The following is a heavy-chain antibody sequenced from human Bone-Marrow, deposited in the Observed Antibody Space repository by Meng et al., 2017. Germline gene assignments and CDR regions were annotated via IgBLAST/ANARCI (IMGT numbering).Heavy chain of an antibody. D-gene: IGHD3-10*01. J-gene: IGHJ4*02. CDR3: ARGRPRVLLWFGEFFYFDY. CDR1: GGSFSGYY. Sequence: ESLKISCAVYGGSFSGYYWSWIRQPPGKGLEWIGEINHSGSTNYNPSLKSRVTISVDTSKNQFSLKLSSVTAADTAVYYCARGRPRVLLWFGEFFYFDYWGQGTLVT. V-gene: IGHV4-34*01. CDR2: INHSGST.